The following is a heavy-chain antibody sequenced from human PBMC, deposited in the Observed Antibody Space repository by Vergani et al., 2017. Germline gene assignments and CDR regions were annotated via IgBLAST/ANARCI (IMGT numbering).Heavy chain of an antibody. J-gene: IGHJ6*03. CDR1: GGSFSGYY. CDR2: INHSGST. CDR3: ARIAALYYYYYYYMDV. D-gene: IGHD6-6*01. Sequence: QVQLQQWGAGLLKPSETLSLTCAVYGGSFSGYYWSWIRQPPGKGLEWIGEINHSGSTNYNPSLKSRVTISVDTSKNQFSLKLSSVTAADTAVYYCARIAALYYYYYYYMDVWGKGTTVTVSS. V-gene: IGHV4-34*01.